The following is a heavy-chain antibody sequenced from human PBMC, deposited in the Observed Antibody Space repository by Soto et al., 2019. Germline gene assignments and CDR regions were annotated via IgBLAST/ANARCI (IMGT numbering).Heavy chain of an antibody. CDR1: GFTFSSYA. CDR2: ISYDGSKK. J-gene: IGHJ6*02. V-gene: IGHV3-30-3*01. D-gene: IGHD4-17*01. Sequence: ESGGGVVQPGRSLRLSCAASGFTFSSYAMHWVRQAPGKGLEWVAVISYDGSKKYCADSVKGRFTISRDNSKHTLYLQMNSLRAEDTAVFYCARDRAVKDYYYYGMDVWGQGTTVTVSS. CDR3: ARDRAVKDYYYYGMDV.